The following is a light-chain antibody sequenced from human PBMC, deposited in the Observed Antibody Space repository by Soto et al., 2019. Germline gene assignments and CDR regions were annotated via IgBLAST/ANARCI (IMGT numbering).Light chain of an antibody. CDR3: SSYTSRSTWV. CDR1: SSDVGGYNY. CDR2: EVR. J-gene: IGLJ3*02. V-gene: IGLV2-14*01. Sequence: QSALTQPASVSGSPGQSITISCTGTSSDVGGYNYVSWYQQHPGKAPKLMIYEVRNRPSGISNRFSGSKSGNTASLTISGLQAEDEADYYCSSYTSRSTWVFGGGTKLTVL.